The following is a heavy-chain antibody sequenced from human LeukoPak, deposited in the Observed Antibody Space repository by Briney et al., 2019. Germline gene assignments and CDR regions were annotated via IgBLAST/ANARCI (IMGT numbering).Heavy chain of an antibody. CDR2: ISYDGSNK. D-gene: IGHD5-18*01. Sequence: GGSLRLSCAASGFTFSSYGMHWVRQAPGKGLEWVAVISYDGSNKYYADSVRGRFTISRDNCKNTLYLQMNSLRAEDTAVYYCAKDSRIQLWLMGTYDAFDIWGQGTMVTVSS. CDR3: AKDSRIQLWLMGTYDAFDI. V-gene: IGHV3-30*18. CDR1: GFTFSSYG. J-gene: IGHJ3*02.